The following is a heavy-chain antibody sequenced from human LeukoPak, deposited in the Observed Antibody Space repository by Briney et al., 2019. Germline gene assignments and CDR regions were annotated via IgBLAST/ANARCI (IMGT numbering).Heavy chain of an antibody. CDR1: GFTFSSYA. J-gene: IGHJ4*02. V-gene: IGHV3-23*01. Sequence: PGGSLRLSCAASGFTFSSYAMSWVRQAPGKGLEWVSAISGSGGSTYYADSVKGRFTISRDNSKNTLYLQMNSLRAEDTAVYYCAKGPYCGGVCYSGEDYWGQGTLVTVSS. CDR2: ISGSGGST. CDR3: AKGPYCGGVCYSGEDY. D-gene: IGHD2-21*01.